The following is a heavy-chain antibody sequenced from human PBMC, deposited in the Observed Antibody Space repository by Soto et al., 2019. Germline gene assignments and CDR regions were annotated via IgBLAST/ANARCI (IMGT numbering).Heavy chain of an antibody. CDR1: GGTFSKYA. V-gene: IGHV1-69*18. D-gene: IGHD4-4*01. CDR2: NIPIFRST. J-gene: IGHJ4*02. CDR3: PRDNDYTDYYFDS. Sequence: QVHLVQSGAEVKTPGSSVKVSCMASGGTFSKYAISWVRQSPGQGLEWMGMNIPIFRSTKYAQKFQGRVTMTVDEATTTAYMELGILTSEYTAFYSCPRDNDYTDYYFDSWGQGTLDTVSS.